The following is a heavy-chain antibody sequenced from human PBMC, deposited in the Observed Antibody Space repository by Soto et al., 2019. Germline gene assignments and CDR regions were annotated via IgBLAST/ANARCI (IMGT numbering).Heavy chain of an antibody. J-gene: IGHJ4*02. Sequence: GGSLRLSCAASGFMFSDSWMNWVRQAPGKGLEYVSAINAGGGTTYYADSVKGRFTISRDNSKNTLYLQMGSLRAEDMAVYYCARVFYDSGGYYYDYWGQGALVTVSS. V-gene: IGHV3-64*02. CDR2: INAGGGTT. CDR3: ARVFYDSGGYYYDY. CDR1: GFMFSDSW. D-gene: IGHD3-22*01.